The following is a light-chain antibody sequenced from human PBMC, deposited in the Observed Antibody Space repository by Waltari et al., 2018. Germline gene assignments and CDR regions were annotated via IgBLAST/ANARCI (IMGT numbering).Light chain of an antibody. Sequence: SYELTQPPSVSVSPGQTARITCSGHTLPKQFAYWYQQKPGQAPVLVIYRDSERPSGIPERFSGSTSWTTVTLTITGVQAEDEADYYCQSADSSGTSGVFGGGTKVTVL. CDR3: QSADSSGTSGV. CDR1: TLPKQF. CDR2: RDS. V-gene: IGLV3-25*03. J-gene: IGLJ3*02.